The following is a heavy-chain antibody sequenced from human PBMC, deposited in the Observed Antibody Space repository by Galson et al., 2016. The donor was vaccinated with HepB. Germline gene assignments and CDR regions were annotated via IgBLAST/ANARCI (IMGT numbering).Heavy chain of an antibody. Sequence: SLRLSCAASGFTFSSYAMHWVRQAPGKGLEYVSAISSNGGSTYYADSVKGRFTISRDNSKNTLYLQMNSLRAEDTAVYYCAKDDSYYDFWSARKGGGMDVWGQGTAVTVPS. CDR2: ISSNGGST. V-gene: IGHV3-64*04. CDR3: AKDDSYYDFWSARKGGGMDV. J-gene: IGHJ6*02. CDR1: GFTFSSYA. D-gene: IGHD3-3*01.